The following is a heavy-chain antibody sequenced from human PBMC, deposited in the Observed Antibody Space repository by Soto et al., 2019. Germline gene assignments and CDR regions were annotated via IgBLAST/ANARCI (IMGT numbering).Heavy chain of an antibody. CDR3: ARDPDKYCSSTICYRDYYYSGMYF. D-gene: IGHD2-2*02. CDR1: GYTFTSYG. J-gene: IGHJ6*02. V-gene: IGHV1-18*01. Sequence: ASVKVSCKASGYTFTSYGISWVRQAPGQGLEWMGWISAYNGNTNYAQKLQGRVTMTTDTSTSTAYMELSSLRSEDTAVYYCARDPDKYCSSTICYRDYYYSGMYFWGQGTTVTVSS. CDR2: ISAYNGNT.